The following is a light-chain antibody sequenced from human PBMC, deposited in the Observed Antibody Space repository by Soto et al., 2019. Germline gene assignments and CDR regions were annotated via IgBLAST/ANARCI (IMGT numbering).Light chain of an antibody. CDR1: SSDVGYYDY. V-gene: IGLV2-8*01. CDR2: EVT. Sequence: QSVLTQPPSASGFPGQSVTISCTGTSSDVGYYDYVSWYQQHPGKAPKLVIYEVTKRPSGVPDRVSASKSGNTAFLTVSGLRAEDEADYYCSSYADSNNFVFGSGTKV. CDR3: SSYADSNNFV. J-gene: IGLJ1*01.